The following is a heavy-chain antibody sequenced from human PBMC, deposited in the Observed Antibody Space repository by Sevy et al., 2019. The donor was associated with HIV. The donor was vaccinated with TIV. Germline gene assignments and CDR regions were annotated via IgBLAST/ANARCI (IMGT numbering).Heavy chain of an antibody. CDR1: GFTFSSYS. J-gene: IGHJ3*02. CDR2: ISSSSTI. Sequence: GESLKISCAASGFTFSSYSMNWVRQAPGKGLEWVSYISSSSTIYYADSVKGRFTISRDNAKNSLYLQMNSLRDEDTAVYYCARDLDYYDSSGYSRADAFDIWGQGTMVTVSS. D-gene: IGHD3-22*01. CDR3: ARDLDYYDSSGYSRADAFDI. V-gene: IGHV3-48*02.